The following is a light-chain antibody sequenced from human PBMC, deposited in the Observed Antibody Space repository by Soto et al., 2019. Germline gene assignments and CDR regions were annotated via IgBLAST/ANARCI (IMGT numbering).Light chain of an antibody. CDR3: QQRADWPIT. Sequence: EMVMTQSPATLSVSPGERATLSCRASQSVSSNLAWYQQKPGQAPRLLIYGASTRATGIPARFSGSGSGTEFTLTISSLQSEDFALYYCQQRADWPITFGPGTKVDI. CDR2: GAS. CDR1: QSVSSN. V-gene: IGKV3-15*01. J-gene: IGKJ3*01.